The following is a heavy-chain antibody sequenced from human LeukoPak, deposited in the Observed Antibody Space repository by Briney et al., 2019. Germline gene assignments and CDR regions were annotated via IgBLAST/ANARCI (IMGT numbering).Heavy chain of an antibody. CDR2: IYHSGST. J-gene: IGHJ4*02. CDR3: AREELGPRRVLDY. Sequence: SETLSLTCAVSGGSISSSNWWSWVRQPPGKGLEWIGEIYHSGSTNYNPSLKSRVTISVDKSKSQFSLKLSSVTAADTAVYYCAREELGPRRVLDYWGQGTLVTVSS. CDR1: GGSISSSNW. D-gene: IGHD7-27*01. V-gene: IGHV4-4*02.